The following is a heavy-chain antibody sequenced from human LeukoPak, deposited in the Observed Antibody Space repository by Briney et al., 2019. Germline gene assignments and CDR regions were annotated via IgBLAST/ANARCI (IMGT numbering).Heavy chain of an antibody. Sequence: SETLSLTCTVSGGSISSYYWSWIRQPPGKGLEWIGFIYDSGSTTYNPSLKSRVTISVDTSKNQFSLKLSSVTAADTAVYYCARTLPVRAFDIWGQGTMVTVSS. CDR2: IYDSGST. V-gene: IGHV4-59*08. J-gene: IGHJ3*02. CDR3: ARTLPVRAFDI. CDR1: GGSISSYY. D-gene: IGHD1-14*01.